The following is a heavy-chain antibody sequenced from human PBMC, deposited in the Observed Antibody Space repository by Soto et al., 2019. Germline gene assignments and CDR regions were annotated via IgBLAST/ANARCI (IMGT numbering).Heavy chain of an antibody. CDR1: GGSVNGYF. D-gene: IGHD5-12*01. Sequence: SETLSLTCAVYGGSVNGYFWSWIRQPPEKGLEWIGEIKDGGITNYSPSLKSRVTISADTSKNQFFLTLKSVTAADTAVYYCARGQVAIVATHWDQGTLVTVSS. CDR3: ARGQVAIVATH. CDR2: IKDGGIT. V-gene: IGHV4-34*01. J-gene: IGHJ1*01.